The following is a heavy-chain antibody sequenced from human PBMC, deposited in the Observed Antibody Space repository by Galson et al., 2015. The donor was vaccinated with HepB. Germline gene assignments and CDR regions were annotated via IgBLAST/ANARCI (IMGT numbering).Heavy chain of an antibody. CDR1: GFSLSNSW. D-gene: IGHD2-15*01. V-gene: IGHV3-74*01. J-gene: IGHJ6*02. CDR2: MKTDGSFT. Sequence: SLRLSCAASGFSLSNSWIHWVRQAPGKGLVWVSRMKTDGSFTAYADSVKGRFTISTDNAKNTVHLQMSSLRAEDTAVYYCARAPDCGGGSCDSFHYYGMHVWGQWTTVTVSS. CDR3: ARAPDCGGGSCDSFHYYGMHV.